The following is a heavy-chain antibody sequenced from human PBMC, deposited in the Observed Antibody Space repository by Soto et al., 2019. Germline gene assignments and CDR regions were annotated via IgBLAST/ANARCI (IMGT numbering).Heavy chain of an antibody. V-gene: IGHV3-33*01. J-gene: IGHJ4*02. CDR3: ARGGLAYGDLH. D-gene: IGHD4-17*01. CDR2: IWYDGSNK. Sequence: QVQLVESGGGVVQPGRSLRLSCAASGFTFSSYGMHWVRQAPGKGLEWVAVIWYDGSNKYYADSVKGRFTIPRDNSKKPLSLERNSRRAEDTAVYYWARGGLAYGDLHWGQGTLVTVSS. CDR1: GFTFSSYG.